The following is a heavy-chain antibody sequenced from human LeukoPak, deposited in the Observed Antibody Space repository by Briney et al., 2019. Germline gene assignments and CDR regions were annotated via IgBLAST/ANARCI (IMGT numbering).Heavy chain of an antibody. D-gene: IGHD3-9*01. CDR2: ISSSGSTI. CDR3: ARDIGRYFDWLLGPFDY. J-gene: IGHJ4*02. V-gene: IGHV3-48*03. Sequence: GGSLRLSCAASGFTFSSYEMNWVRQAPGKGLEWVSYISSSGSTIYYADSVKGRFTISRDNAKNSLYLQMNSLRAEDTAVYYCARDIGRYFDWLLGPFDYWGQGTLVTVSS. CDR1: GFTFSSYE.